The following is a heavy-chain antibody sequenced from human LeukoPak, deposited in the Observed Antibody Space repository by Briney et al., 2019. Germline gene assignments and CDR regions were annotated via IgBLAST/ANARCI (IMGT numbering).Heavy chain of an antibody. CDR1: GYTFTDDY. V-gene: IGHV1-2*02. Sequence: ASVTVSCKTSGYTFTDDYLHWVRQAPGQGLQWMGWINPNSGGANFAQKFQGRVTLTRDTSISTAYMELSSLRSDDTAVYYCARDGWHSPNYWGQGTQVTVTS. CDR3: ARDGWHSPNY. D-gene: IGHD6-19*01. CDR2: INPNSGGA. J-gene: IGHJ4*02.